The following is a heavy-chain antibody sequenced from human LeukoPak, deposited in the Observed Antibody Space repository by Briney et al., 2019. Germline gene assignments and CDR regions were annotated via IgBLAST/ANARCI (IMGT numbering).Heavy chain of an antibody. Sequence: PGGSLRLSCTASGVTFSNYNMNWVRQAPGKGLEWLSYISSSTSDIYYADSVKGRFTISRDNAKNSLYLQMNSLRAEDTAVYYCARDHSGVSPLDDAFDIWGQGTMVTVSS. V-gene: IGHV3-48*01. J-gene: IGHJ3*02. CDR3: ARDHSGVSPLDDAFDI. CDR2: ISSSTSDI. CDR1: GVTFSNYN. D-gene: IGHD2-8*02.